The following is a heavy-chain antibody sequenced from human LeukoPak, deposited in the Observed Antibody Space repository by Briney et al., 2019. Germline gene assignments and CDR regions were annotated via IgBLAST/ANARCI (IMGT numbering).Heavy chain of an antibody. CDR3: AGGRGLGVVITKYYFDY. J-gene: IGHJ4*02. Sequence: SETLSLTCAVYGGSFSGYYWSWIRQPPGKGLEWIGEINHSGSTNYNPSLKSRVTISVDTSKNQFSLKLSSVTAADTAVYYCAGGRGLGVVITKYYFDYWGQGTLVTVSS. CDR2: INHSGST. CDR1: GGSFSGYY. D-gene: IGHD3-3*01. V-gene: IGHV4-34*01.